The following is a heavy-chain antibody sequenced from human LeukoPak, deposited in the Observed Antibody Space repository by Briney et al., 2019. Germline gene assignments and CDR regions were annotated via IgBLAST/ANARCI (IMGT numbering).Heavy chain of an antibody. Sequence: PGGSLRLSCAASGFTFSSYEMNWVRQAPGKGLEGASYISSSGSTIYYADSVKGRFTISRDNAKNSLYLQMNSLRAEDTAVYYCARYSSGGTPGDYWGQGTLVTVSS. CDR3: ARYSSGGTPGDY. CDR1: GFTFSSYE. V-gene: IGHV3-48*03. CDR2: ISSSGSTI. J-gene: IGHJ4*02. D-gene: IGHD6-19*01.